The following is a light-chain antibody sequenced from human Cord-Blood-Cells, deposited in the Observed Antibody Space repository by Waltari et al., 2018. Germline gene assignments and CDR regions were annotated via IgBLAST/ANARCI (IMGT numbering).Light chain of an antibody. J-gene: IGLJ2*01. V-gene: IGLV1-47*01. CDR3: AAWDDSLSGRV. CDR2: GNN. Sequence: QSVLPQPPSASGTPGQRVTISCSVSSPKIGSNYVYWYQQPPGTAPKLLIYGNNQRPSGVPDRFSGSKSGTSASLAISGLRSEDEADYYCAAWDDSLSGRVFGGGTKLTVL. CDR1: SPKIGSNY.